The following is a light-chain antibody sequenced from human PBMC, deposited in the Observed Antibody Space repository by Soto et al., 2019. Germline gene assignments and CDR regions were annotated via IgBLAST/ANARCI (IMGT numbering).Light chain of an antibody. CDR3: QQYSTYPWT. Sequence: DIQMTQSPSTLSASVGDRVSITCRASQSISTWLAWYQQKPGKAPKLLIFDASSLESRISSRFSGRGSGTQFNLTISSLQPDDFATYYCQQYSTYPWTFGQGTKVDIK. V-gene: IGKV1-5*01. J-gene: IGKJ1*01. CDR1: QSISTW. CDR2: DAS.